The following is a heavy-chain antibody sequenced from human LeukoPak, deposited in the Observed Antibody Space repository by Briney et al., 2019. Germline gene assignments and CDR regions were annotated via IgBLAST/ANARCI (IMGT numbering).Heavy chain of an antibody. D-gene: IGHD6-13*01. J-gene: IGHJ4*02. Sequence: GASVKVSCKASGYTFTGYYMHWVRQAPGQGLEWMGWFNPNSGGTNYAQKFQGRVTMTRDTSISTAYMELSRLRSDDTAVYYCATTELGAAAGTGTFDYWGQGTLVTVSS. CDR2: FNPNSGGT. CDR3: ATTELGAAAGTGTFDY. V-gene: IGHV1-2*02. CDR1: GYTFTGYY.